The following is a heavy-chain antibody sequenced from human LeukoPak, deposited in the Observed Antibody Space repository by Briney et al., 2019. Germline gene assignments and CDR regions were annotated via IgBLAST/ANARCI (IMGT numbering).Heavy chain of an antibody. CDR1: GYTFTGYF. CDR2: INPNSGGT. CDR3: ARRWGGSYQLDY. V-gene: IGHV1-2*02. Sequence: ASVKVSCKASGYTFTGYFMHWVRQAAGQGLEWMGWINPNSGGTNYAQKFQGRVTLTRDTSISTTYMELTSLRSDDTAVYYCARRWGGSYQLDYWGQGTLVTVSS. D-gene: IGHD1-26*01. J-gene: IGHJ4*02.